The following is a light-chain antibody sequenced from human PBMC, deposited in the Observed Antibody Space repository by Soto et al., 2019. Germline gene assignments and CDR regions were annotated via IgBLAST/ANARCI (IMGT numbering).Light chain of an antibody. CDR3: QQYNYWPPWT. Sequence: EIVMTQSPATLSVSPAERATLSCRASQSVSSNLAWYQQKPGQAPKLLISGASTRATGIPARFSGSGSGTEFTLTISSLQSEDFAVYYCQQYNYWPPWTFGQGTKVEIK. CDR2: GAS. J-gene: IGKJ1*01. V-gene: IGKV3-15*01. CDR1: QSVSSN.